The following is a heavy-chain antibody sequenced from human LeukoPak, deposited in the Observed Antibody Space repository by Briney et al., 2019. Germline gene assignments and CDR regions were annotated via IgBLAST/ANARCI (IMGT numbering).Heavy chain of an antibody. CDR2: INAGNGNT. D-gene: IGHD6-6*01. J-gene: IGHJ3*02. CDR1: GYTFTSYA. CDR3: ARVARENDAFDI. V-gene: IGHV1-3*01. Sequence: APVKVSCKASGYTFTSYAMHWVRQAPGQRLEWMGWINAGNGNTKYSQKFQGRVTITRDTSASTAYMELSSLRSEDTAVYYCARVARENDAFDIWGQGTMVTVSS.